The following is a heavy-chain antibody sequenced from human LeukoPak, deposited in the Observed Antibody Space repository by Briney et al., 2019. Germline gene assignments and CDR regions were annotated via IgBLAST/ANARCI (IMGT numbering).Heavy chain of an antibody. CDR3: ARDSGTTGEVKFDP. D-gene: IGHD3-10*01. CDR2: IYGSGTT. CDR1: GGSISSY. V-gene: IGHV4-4*07. Sequence: SETLSLTCTVSGGSISSYWSWIRQPAGKGLEWIGRIYGSGTTTYNPSLKSRVSMSIDTSRNQFSLKLMSVTAADTAVYYCARDSGTTGEVKFDPWGQGTLVTVSS. J-gene: IGHJ5*02.